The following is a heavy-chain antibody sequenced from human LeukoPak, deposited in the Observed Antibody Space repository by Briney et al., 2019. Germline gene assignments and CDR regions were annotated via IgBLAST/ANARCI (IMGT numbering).Heavy chain of an antibody. Sequence: GGSLRLSCAASGFTFSSYWMSWVRQAPGKGLEWVANIRQDGSVQNYVDSVKGRFTISRDNTKHSVSLQMNSLRADDTAVYYCASEDYGGTNFDLWGQGILVTVSS. CDR1: GFTFSSYW. CDR3: ASEDYGGTNFDL. J-gene: IGHJ4*02. CDR2: IRQDGSVQ. V-gene: IGHV3-7*03. D-gene: IGHD4-23*01.